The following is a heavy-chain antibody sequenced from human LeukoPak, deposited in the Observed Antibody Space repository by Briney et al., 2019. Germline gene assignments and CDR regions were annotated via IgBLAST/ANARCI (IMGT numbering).Heavy chain of an antibody. J-gene: IGHJ4*02. Sequence: GASVKVSCKASGYTFTSYYMHWVRQAPGQGLEWMGWINPNSGGTNYAQKFQGRVTMTRDTSISTAYMELSRLRSDDTAVYYCARGFSLLWFGESPSFDYWGQGTLVTVSS. CDR1: GYTFTSYY. D-gene: IGHD3-10*01. CDR3: ARGFSLLWFGESPSFDY. V-gene: IGHV1-2*02. CDR2: INPNSGGT.